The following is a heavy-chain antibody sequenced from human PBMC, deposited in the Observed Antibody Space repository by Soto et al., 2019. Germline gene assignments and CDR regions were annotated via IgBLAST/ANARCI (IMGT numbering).Heavy chain of an antibody. CDR2: VNPGGYST. CDR1: GFTFTTFS. Sequence: EVQLLQSGGGLVQPGGSLRLSCEASGFTFTTFSITWVRQTPGKGLEWVAAVNPGGYSTYYADSVKGRFTISRDNSNKTLYLQMNSLRAEDTAVYYCAKDLRAGSGYDFDYRDQGTLVTVSS. CDR3: AKDLRAGSGYDFDY. J-gene: IGHJ4*02. D-gene: IGHD5-12*01. V-gene: IGHV3-23*01.